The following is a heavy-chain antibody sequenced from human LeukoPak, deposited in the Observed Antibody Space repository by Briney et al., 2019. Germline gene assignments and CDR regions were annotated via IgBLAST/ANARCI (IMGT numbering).Heavy chain of an antibody. V-gene: IGHV4-30-4*08. CDR3: ARGGEYCSSTSCTSKYFDP. D-gene: IGHD2-2*01. J-gene: IGHJ5*02. Sequence: TLSLTCTVSGGSISSGDYYWSWIRQPPGKGLEWIGYIYYSGSTYYNPSLKSRVTIPVDTSKNQFSLKLSSVTAADTAVYYCARGGEYCSSTSCTSKYFDPWGQGTLVTVSS. CDR1: GGSISSGDYY. CDR2: IYYSGST.